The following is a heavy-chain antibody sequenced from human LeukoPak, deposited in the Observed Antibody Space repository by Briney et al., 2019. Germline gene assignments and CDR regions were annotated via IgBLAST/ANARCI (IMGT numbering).Heavy chain of an antibody. D-gene: IGHD2-2*01. CDR3: ARDQYYQLLL. J-gene: IGHJ4*02. CDR2: INGDGSSA. CDR1: GFTFRGYW. Sequence: GGSLRLSCAGSGFTFRGYWIHWVRQVPGKGLVWVSRINGDGSSATYADSVKGRFTISRDDAKNTVYLQMNNLRAEDMAVYYCARDQYYQLLLWGQGSLVTVSP. V-gene: IGHV3-74*03.